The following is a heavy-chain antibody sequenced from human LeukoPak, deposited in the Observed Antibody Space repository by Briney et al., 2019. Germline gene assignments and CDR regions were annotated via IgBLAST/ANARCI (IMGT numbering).Heavy chain of an antibody. CDR1: GGSISSSSYY. CDR2: IYYSGST. J-gene: IGHJ4*02. Sequence: SETLSLTCTVSGGSISSSSYYWGWIRQPPGKGLEWIGSIYYSGSTNYNPSLKSRVTISVDTSKNQFSLKLSSVTAADTAVYYCARGEIASGYDWGFDYWGQGTLVTVSS. D-gene: IGHD5-12*01. CDR3: ARGEIASGYDWGFDY. V-gene: IGHV4-39*07.